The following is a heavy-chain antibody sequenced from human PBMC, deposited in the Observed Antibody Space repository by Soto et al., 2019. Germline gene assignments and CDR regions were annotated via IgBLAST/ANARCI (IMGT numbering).Heavy chain of an antibody. CDR3: EREDGSGYYYMHYYGIAV. Sequence: QVQLVQSGAEVKKPGSSVKVSCKASGGTFSSYAISWVRQAPGQGLEWMGGIIPIFGTANYAQKFQGRVPLTADKATSTAYMELRSRRSEDTAVYYCEREDGSGYYYMHYYGIAVWGQGTTVTVSS. J-gene: IGHJ6*02. CDR2: IIPIFGTA. D-gene: IGHD3-22*01. V-gene: IGHV1-69*14. CDR1: GGTFSSYA.